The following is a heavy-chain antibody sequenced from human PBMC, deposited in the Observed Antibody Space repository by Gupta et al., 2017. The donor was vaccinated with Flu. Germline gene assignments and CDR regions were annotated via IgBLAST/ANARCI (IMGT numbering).Heavy chain of an antibody. D-gene: IGHD2-2*01. J-gene: IGHJ6*02. CDR1: GFPFRSYA. CDR3: AKEGEEYCSSTSCYGYYGMDV. V-gene: IGHV3-23*01. CDR2: MSGSGGST. Sequence: EVQLLESGGGLVQPGGSLRLSCAASGFPFRSYAMSWVRQAPGKGLEWVSAMSGSGGSTYYADSVKGRFTISRDNSKNTLYLQMNSLRAEDTAVYYCAKEGEEYCSSTSCYGYYGMDVWGQGTTVTGSS.